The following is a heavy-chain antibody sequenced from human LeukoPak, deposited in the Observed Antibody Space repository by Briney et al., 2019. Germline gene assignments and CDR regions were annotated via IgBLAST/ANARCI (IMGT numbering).Heavy chain of an antibody. J-gene: IGHJ3*02. CDR1: GGSISSGSYY. CDR3: ARYGAGVPAAILYAFDI. Sequence: PSQTLSLTCTVSGGSISSGSYYWSWIRQPAGKGLEWIGRIYTSGSTNYNPSLKSRVTISVDTSKSQFSLKLSSVTAADTAVYYCARYGAGVPAAILYAFDIWGQGTMVTVSS. CDR2: IYTSGST. D-gene: IGHD2-2*02. V-gene: IGHV4-61*02.